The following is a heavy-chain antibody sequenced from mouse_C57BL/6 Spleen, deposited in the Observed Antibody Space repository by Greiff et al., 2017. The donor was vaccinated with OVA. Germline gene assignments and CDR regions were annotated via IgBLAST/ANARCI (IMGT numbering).Heavy chain of an antibody. J-gene: IGHJ3*01. Sequence: QVHVKQPGAELVRPGSSVKLSCKASGYTFTSYWMHWVKQRPIQGLEWIGNIDPSDSETHYNQKFKDKATLTVDKSSSTAYMQLSSLTSEDSAVYYCARSGDYDAAWFAYWGQGTLVTVSA. V-gene: IGHV1-52*01. D-gene: IGHD2-4*01. CDR3: ARSGDYDAAWFAY. CDR2: IDPSDSET. CDR1: GYTFTSYW.